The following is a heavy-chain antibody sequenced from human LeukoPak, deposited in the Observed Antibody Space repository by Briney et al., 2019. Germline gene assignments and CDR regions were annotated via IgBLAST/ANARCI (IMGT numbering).Heavy chain of an antibody. D-gene: IGHD3-22*01. J-gene: IGHJ4*02. Sequence: SGGSLRLSCAASGFTFSSYAMHWVRQAPGKGLEWVAVISYDGSNKYYADSVKGRFTISRDNSKNTLYLQMNSLRAEDTAVYYCARDFTMIGGYWGQGTLVTVSS. CDR3: ARDFTMIGGY. CDR2: ISYDGSNK. CDR1: GFTFSSYA. V-gene: IGHV3-30-3*01.